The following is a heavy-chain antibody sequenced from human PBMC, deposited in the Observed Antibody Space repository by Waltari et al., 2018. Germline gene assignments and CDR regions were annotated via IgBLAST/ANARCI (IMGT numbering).Heavy chain of an antibody. V-gene: IGHV3-48*04. D-gene: IGHD3-16*01. Sequence: EVQLVESGGGLVQPGGSLRLSCAASGFTFSSYSMNWVRQAPGKGLEWVSYISSSSSTIYYADSVKGRFTISRDNAKNSLYLQMNSLRAEDTAVDYWARGGDRGFDPWGQGTLVTVSS. CDR1: GFTFSSYS. CDR2: ISSSSSTI. J-gene: IGHJ5*02. CDR3: ARGGDRGFDP.